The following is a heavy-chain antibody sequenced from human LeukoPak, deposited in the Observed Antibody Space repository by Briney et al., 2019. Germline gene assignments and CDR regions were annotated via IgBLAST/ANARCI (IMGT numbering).Heavy chain of an antibody. V-gene: IGHV1-2*02. J-gene: IGHJ3*02. Sequence: ASVKVSCKASGCTFSGYDMHWVRQAPGQGLEWMGWINPNSGGTDSAQKFQDRVTMARDTSIPTAYMELSRLISDDTAVYYCARSRDDAFDIWGQGTMVTVSS. CDR1: GCTFSGYD. CDR3: ARSRDDAFDI. CDR2: INPNSGGT.